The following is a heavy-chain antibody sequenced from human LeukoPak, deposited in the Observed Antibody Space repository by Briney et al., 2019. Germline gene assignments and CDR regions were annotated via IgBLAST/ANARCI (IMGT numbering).Heavy chain of an antibody. CDR2: IIPILGIA. CDR1: GGTFSSYA. Sequence: SVKVSCKASGGTFSSYAISWMRQAPGQGLEWMGRIIPILGIANYAQKFQGRVTITADKSTSTAYMELSSLRSEDTAVYYCARTPSTAAGTNHFDYWGQGTLVTVSS. D-gene: IGHD6-13*01. CDR3: ARTPSTAAGTNHFDY. J-gene: IGHJ4*02. V-gene: IGHV1-69*04.